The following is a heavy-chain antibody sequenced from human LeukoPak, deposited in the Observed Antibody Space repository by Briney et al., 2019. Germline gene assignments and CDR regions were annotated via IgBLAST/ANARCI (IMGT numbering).Heavy chain of an antibody. J-gene: IGHJ6*03. CDR1: GGSFSDYY. Sequence: SETLSLTCAVYGGSFSDYYWSWIRQPPGKGLEWIGEINHSGSTNYNPSLKSRVTISVDTSKNQFSLKLSSVTAADTAVYYCARGTALSDYYYMDVWGKGTTVTVSS. D-gene: IGHD2-2*01. CDR2: INHSGST. V-gene: IGHV4-34*01. CDR3: ARGTALSDYYYMDV.